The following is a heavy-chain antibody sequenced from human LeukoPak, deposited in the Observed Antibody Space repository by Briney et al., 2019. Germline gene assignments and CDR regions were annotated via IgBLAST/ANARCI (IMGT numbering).Heavy chain of an antibody. V-gene: IGHV3-30*04. CDR2: ISYDGSNK. CDR3: VRDGLAVAGTHYFDY. D-gene: IGHD6-19*01. J-gene: IGHJ4*02. Sequence: GGSLRLSCAASGFTFSSYAMHWVRQAPGKGLEWVAVISYDGSNKYYADSVKGRFTISRDNSKNTLYLQMNSLRAEDTAVYYCVRDGLAVAGTHYFDYWGQGTLVTVSS. CDR1: GFTFSSYA.